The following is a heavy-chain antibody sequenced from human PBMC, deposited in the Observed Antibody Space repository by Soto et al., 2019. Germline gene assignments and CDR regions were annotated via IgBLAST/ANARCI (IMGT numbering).Heavy chain of an antibody. CDR1: GFTFSSYS. D-gene: IGHD3-10*01. V-gene: IGHV3-21*01. CDR2: ISSSSSYI. Sequence: EVQLVESGGGLVKPGGSLRLSCAASGFTFSSYSMNWVRQAPGKGLEWVSSISSSSSYIYYADSVKGRFTISRDNAKNSLYLQMNNLRAEYMAVYYCARGSHPSYVSGIGNYYYYYMDVWGKGTTVTVSS. CDR3: ARGSHPSYVSGIGNYYYYYMDV. J-gene: IGHJ6*03.